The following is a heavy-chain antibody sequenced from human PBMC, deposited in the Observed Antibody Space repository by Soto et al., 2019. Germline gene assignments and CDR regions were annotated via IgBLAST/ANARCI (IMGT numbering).Heavy chain of an antibody. CDR1: GYSFTSTY. D-gene: IGHD2-21*02. V-gene: IGHV1-46*01. CDR3: ARKVVTYYDN. J-gene: IGHJ4*02. CDR2: INPAGGTT. Sequence: QVQLVQSGAEVKKPGASVRISCRASGYSFTSTYVHWVRQAPGQGPEWMGIINPAGGTTYYAHKFQGRLTISSDTSTDTVFMDLNDLTSEDTAVYFCARKVVTYYDNWGQGTLLTVSS.